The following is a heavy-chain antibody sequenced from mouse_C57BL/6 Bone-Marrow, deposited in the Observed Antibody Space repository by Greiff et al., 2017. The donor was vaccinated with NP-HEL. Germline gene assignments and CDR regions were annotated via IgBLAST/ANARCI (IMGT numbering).Heavy chain of an antibody. J-gene: IGHJ4*01. D-gene: IGHD1-1*01. CDR3: TTGGSSPYAMDY. CDR2: IDPENGDT. CDR1: GFNIKDDY. V-gene: IGHV14-4*01. Sequence: VQLKESGAELVRPGASVKLSCTVSGFNIKDDYMHWVKQRPEQGLEWIGWIDPENGDTEYASKFQGKATITADTSSNTAYLQLSSLTSEDTAVYYCTTGGSSPYAMDYWGQGTSATVSS.